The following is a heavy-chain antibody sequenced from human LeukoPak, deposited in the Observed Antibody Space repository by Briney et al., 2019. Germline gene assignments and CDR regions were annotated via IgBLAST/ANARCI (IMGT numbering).Heavy chain of an antibody. CDR2: IYYSGST. V-gene: IGHV4-39*01. CDR3: ARHKEALTDYFDY. CDR1: GGSISSSSYY. J-gene: IGHJ4*02. D-gene: IGHD3-9*01. Sequence: SETLSLTCTVSGGSISSSSYYWGWIRQPPGKGLEWFGGIYYSGSTYYNPSLKSRFTMSVDTSENQFSLKLSSVTAADTAVYYCARHKEALTDYFDYWGQGTLVTVSS.